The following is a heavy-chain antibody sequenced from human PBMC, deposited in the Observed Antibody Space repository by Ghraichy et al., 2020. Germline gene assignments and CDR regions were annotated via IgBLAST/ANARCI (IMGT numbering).Heavy chain of an antibody. CDR1: GFTFSGYW. V-gene: IGHV3-74*01. CDR3: ARDIEYWSGYYNGMDV. Sequence: ETLSLTCAASGFTFSGYWMHWVRQAPGKGLVWVSRINTDGSTTTYADSVKGRFTISRDNAKNTLYLQMNSLRAEDTAVYYCARDIEYWSGYYNGMDVWGQGTTVTVCS. CDR2: INTDGSTT. D-gene: IGHD3-3*01. J-gene: IGHJ6*02.